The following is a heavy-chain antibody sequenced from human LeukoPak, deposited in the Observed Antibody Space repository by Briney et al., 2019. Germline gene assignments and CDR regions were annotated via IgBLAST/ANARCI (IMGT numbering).Heavy chain of an antibody. CDR2: IYYSGDT. CDR1: GDSIGCSNCY. D-gene: IGHD1-26*01. J-gene: IGHJ4*02. V-gene: IGHV4-39*01. Sequence: SETLSLTCTVSGDSIGCSNCYWGWVRQPPGTGLEWIGSIYYSGDTHYNPSLKSRVTISVDPSKNQFSLKLSSVTAADTAVYYCARRYSGRYYNDWGQGTLVTVSP. CDR3: ARRYSGRYYND.